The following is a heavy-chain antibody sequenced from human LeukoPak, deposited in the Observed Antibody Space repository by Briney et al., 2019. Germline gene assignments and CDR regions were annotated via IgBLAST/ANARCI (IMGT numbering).Heavy chain of an antibody. V-gene: IGHV4-30-4*08. D-gene: IGHD2-15*01. CDR2: IYYSGST. Sequence: PSQTLSLTCTVSGGSISSGDYYWSWIRQPPGKGLEWIGYIYYSGSTYYNPSLKSRLTISVDTSKNQFSLKLSSVTAADTAVYYCARVGVAARRGYYFDYWGQGTLVTVSS. CDR3: ARVGVAARRGYYFDY. J-gene: IGHJ4*02. CDR1: GGSISSGDYY.